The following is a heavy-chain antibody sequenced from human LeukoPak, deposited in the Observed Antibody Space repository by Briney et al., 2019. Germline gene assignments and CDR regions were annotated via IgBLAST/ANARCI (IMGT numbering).Heavy chain of an antibody. V-gene: IGHV3-21*01. CDR1: GFTLSNYI. CDR2: ISSSSSYI. Sequence: GGSLTLSCAASGFTLSNYIMNWVRQAPGKGLEMVSSISSSSSYIYYAGSVKGRFTISRDNADNLVYLQMNSLRVEDTAVYYCARGWGEKGRCRGGTCNNPQFDYWGQGILVTVSS. CDR3: ARGWGEKGRCRGGTCNNPQFDY. D-gene: IGHD2-15*01. J-gene: IGHJ4*02.